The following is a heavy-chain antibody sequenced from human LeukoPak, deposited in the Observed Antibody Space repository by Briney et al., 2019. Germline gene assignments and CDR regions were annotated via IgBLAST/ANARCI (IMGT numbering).Heavy chain of an antibody. Sequence: SQTLSLTCAISGDSVSSNSAAWNWIRQSPSRGLEWLGRTYQRSKWYNDYAVSVKSRITINPDISKNQFSLQLNSVTPEDTAEYYCARSPSPYSSGWYFDYWGQGTLVTVSS. CDR3: ARSPSPYSSGWYFDY. D-gene: IGHD6-19*01. J-gene: IGHJ4*02. V-gene: IGHV6-1*01. CDR2: TYQRSKWYN. CDR1: GDSVSSNSAA.